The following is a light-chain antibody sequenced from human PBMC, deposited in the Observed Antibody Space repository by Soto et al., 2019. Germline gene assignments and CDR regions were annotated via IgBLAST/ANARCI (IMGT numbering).Light chain of an antibody. CDR3: QQYNIYFPA. CDR2: GAS. Sequence: EIVMTQSPSTLSVSPGERATLSCRASHSVSSRLAWYQQKPGQAPRLLIYGASTRATVLPARFSGSGSGTEFTLTISSLQPDDFATYYCQQYNIYFPAVGQGTK. CDR1: HSVSSR. J-gene: IGKJ1*01. V-gene: IGKV3-15*01.